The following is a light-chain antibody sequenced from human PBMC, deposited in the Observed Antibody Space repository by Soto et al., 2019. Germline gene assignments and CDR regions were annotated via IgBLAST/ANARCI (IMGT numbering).Light chain of an antibody. CDR1: ISDIGSYNY. CDR2: EVR. J-gene: IGLJ1*01. V-gene: IGLV2-14*01. Sequence: QSALTQPASVSGSPGQSITISCTGPISDIGSYNYVAWYQQFPGKTPKLIIYEVRNRPSGVSFRFSGSKSGNTASLTISGLQAEDEADYYSISYRGCDRAYDFCNGTKVTV. CDR3: ISYRGCDRAYD.